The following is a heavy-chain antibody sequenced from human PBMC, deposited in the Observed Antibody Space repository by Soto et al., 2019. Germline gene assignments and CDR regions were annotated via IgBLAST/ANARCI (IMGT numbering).Heavy chain of an antibody. J-gene: IGHJ4*02. CDR1: GFTFSSYA. D-gene: IGHD4-17*01. V-gene: IGHV3-23*01. CDR2: ISGSGGST. Sequence: GWSLRLSCAASGFTFSSYAMSWVRQAPGKGLEWASAISGSGGSTYYADSVKGRFTISRDNSKNTLYLQMNSLRAEDTAVYYCAKDQGGRVTTFDYWGQGTLVTVSS. CDR3: AKDQGGRVTTFDY.